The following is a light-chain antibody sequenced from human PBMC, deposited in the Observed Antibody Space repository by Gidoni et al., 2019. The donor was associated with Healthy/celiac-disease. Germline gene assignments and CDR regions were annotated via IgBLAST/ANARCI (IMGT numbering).Light chain of an antibody. J-gene: IGKJ1*01. V-gene: IGKV3-15*01. CDR2: GAS. CDR1: QSVSSN. Sequence: ELVMTQSPATLSGSPGESATLSCRASQSVSSNLAWYQQKPGQAPRLLIYGASTRATGSPARFSGSGSGTEFTLTISSLQSEDFAVYYCQQYNNWPWTFGQXTKVEIK. CDR3: QQYNNWPWT.